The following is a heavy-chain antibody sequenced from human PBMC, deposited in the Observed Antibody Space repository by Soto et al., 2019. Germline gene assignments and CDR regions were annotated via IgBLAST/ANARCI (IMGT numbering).Heavy chain of an antibody. CDR3: ARDPVQGIGMDV. Sequence: SETLSLTCTVSGGSISSYYWSWIRQPPGKGLEWIGYIYYSGSTNYNPPLKSRVTISVDTSKNQFSLKLSSVTAADTAVYYCARDPVQGIGMDVWGQGTTVTVSS. V-gene: IGHV4-59*01. J-gene: IGHJ6*02. CDR2: IYYSGST. D-gene: IGHD1-1*01. CDR1: GGSISSYY.